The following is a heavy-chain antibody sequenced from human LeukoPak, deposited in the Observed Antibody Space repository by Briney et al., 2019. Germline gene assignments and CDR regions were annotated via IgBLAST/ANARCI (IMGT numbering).Heavy chain of an antibody. V-gene: IGHV4-4*07. CDR2: IYTSGST. Sequence: SETLSLTCTVSGGSISSYYWSWIRQPAGKGLEWIGRIYTSGSTNYNPSLKSRVTMSVDTSKNQFSLKLSSMTAADTAVYYCARTLCSGGSCYPDYWGQGTLVTVSS. J-gene: IGHJ4*02. CDR3: ARTLCSGGSCYPDY. D-gene: IGHD2-15*01. CDR1: GGSISSYY.